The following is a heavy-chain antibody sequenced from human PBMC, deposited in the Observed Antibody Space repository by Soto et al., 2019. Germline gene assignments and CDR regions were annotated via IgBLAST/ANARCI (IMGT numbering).Heavy chain of an antibody. CDR1: GGTFSSYA. V-gene: IGHV1-69*01. Sequence: QVQLVQSGAEVKKPGSSVKVSCKASGGTFSSYAISWVRQAPGQGLEWMGGIIPIFGTANYAQKFQGRVTITADESTSTAYMELSSLRSEDTAVYYCAREHPPSDSSGYYQDAFDIWGQGTMVTVSS. D-gene: IGHD3-22*01. CDR2: IIPIFGTA. J-gene: IGHJ3*02. CDR3: AREHPPSDSSGYYQDAFDI.